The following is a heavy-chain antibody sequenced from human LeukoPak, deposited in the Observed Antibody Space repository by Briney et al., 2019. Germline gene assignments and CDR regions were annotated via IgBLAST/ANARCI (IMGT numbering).Heavy chain of an antibody. V-gene: IGHV3-7*03. CDR1: GFTFSSYW. CDR2: IKQDGSEK. CDR3: AGSSVGGAFDI. D-gene: IGHD3-16*01. J-gene: IGHJ3*02. Sequence: GGSLRLSCAASGFTFSSYWMSWVRQVPGKGLEWVANIKQDGSEKYYVDSVKGRFTISRDNAKNSLYLQMNSLRAEDTAVYYCAGSSVGGAFDIWGQGTMVTVSS.